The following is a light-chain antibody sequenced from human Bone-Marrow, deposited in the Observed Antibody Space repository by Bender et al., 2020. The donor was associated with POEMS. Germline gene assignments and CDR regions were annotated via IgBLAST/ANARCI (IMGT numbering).Light chain of an antibody. CDR2: EVT. J-gene: IGLJ2*01. CDR1: RSDVGRYDY. V-gene: IGLV2-8*01. CDR3: AAWDDSLNAPV. Sequence: QSALTQPASVSGSPGQSVTISCTGTRSDVGRYDYVSWYQQHPGKAPKLMIYEVTKRPSGVPARFSGSKSGTSASLAVSGLQSGDEADYYCAAWDDSLNAPVFGGGTKLTVL.